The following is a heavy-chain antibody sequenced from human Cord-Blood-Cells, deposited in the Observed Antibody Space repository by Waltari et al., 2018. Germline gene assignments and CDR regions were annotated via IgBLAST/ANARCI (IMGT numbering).Heavy chain of an antibody. Sequence: QVQLVQSGAEVKKPGSSVKGSCKASGGTFSSYAISWVRQAPGQGLEWMGGTIPIVGKANYAQEFQGIVTITADESTSTAYMELSSLRSEDTAVYYCARTCFYDDCVGDDYWGQGTLVTVSS. V-gene: IGHV1-69*01. CDR2: TIPIVGKA. CDR3: ARTCFYDDCVGDDY. D-gene: IGHD2-21*01. CDR1: GGTFSSYA. J-gene: IGHJ4*02.